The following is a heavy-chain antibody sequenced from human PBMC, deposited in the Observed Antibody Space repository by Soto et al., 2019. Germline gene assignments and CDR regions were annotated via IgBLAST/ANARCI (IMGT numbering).Heavy chain of an antibody. CDR1: GGSISSYY. Sequence: SETLSLTCTVSGGSISSYYWSWIRQPPGKGLEWIGYIYYSGSTNYNPSLKSRVTISVDTSKNQFSLKLSSVTAADTAVYYCARAVVVVAATSHYYYGMDVWGQGTTVTVSS. CDR2: IYYSGST. J-gene: IGHJ6*02. V-gene: IGHV4-59*01. CDR3: ARAVVVVAATSHYYYGMDV. D-gene: IGHD2-15*01.